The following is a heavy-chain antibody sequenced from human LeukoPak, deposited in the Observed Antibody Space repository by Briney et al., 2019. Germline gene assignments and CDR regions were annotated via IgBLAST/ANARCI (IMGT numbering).Heavy chain of an antibody. D-gene: IGHD3-22*01. V-gene: IGHV4-61*08. CDR2: IYYSGST. CDR3: ARHMNYYDSSGYRGGYYFDY. CDR1: GGSISSGGYY. Sequence: PSETLSLTCTVSGGSISSGGYYWSWIRQPPGKGLEWIGYIYYSGSTNYNPSLKSRVTISVDTSKNQFSLKLSSVTAADTAVYYCARHMNYYDSSGYRGGYYFDYWGQGTLVTVSS. J-gene: IGHJ4*02.